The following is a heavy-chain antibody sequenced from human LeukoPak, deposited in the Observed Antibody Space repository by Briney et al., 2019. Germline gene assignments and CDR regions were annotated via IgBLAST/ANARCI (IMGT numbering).Heavy chain of an antibody. D-gene: IGHD3-22*01. V-gene: IGHV3-23*01. CDR2: ISGSGGST. CDR3: AKVHYYDSSGYSYLYYFDY. CDR1: GFTFSSSA. Sequence: GGSLRLSCAASGFTFSSSAMSWVRQAPGKGLEWVSAISGSGGSTYYADSVKGRFTISRDNSKNTLYLQMNSLRAEDTAVYYCAKVHYYDSSGYSYLYYFDYWGQGTLVTVSS. J-gene: IGHJ4*02.